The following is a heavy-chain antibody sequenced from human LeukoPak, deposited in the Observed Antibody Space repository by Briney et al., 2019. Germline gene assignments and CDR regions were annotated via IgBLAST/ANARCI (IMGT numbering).Heavy chain of an antibody. Sequence: SETLSVTCTVSGGSISSYYWSWIREPPGKGREWMGYIYYSGSTNYNPSLKSRVTISLDTSKNQYSLKLSSVPAADTPVYYCARPNTDDAFDIWGQGTMVTVSS. D-gene: IGHD5-18*01. CDR1: GGSISSYY. V-gene: IGHV4-59*08. CDR3: ARPNTDDAFDI. J-gene: IGHJ3*02. CDR2: IYYSGST.